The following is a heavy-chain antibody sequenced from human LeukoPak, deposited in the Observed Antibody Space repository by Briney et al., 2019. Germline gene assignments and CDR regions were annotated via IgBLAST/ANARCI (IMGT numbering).Heavy chain of an antibody. Sequence: PGGSLRLSXAASGFTFSSYAMSWIRQPPGKGLEWVSAISGSGGSTYYADSVQGRFTISRDNSKNTLYLQMNSVRAEDTAVYYCAKQIYDILTGRDYWGQGTLVTVSS. CDR3: AKQIYDILTGRDY. J-gene: IGHJ4*02. D-gene: IGHD3-9*01. V-gene: IGHV3-23*01. CDR1: GFTFSSYA. CDR2: ISGSGGST.